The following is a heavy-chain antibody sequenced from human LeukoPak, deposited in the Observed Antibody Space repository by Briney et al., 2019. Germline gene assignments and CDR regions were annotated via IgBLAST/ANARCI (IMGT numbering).Heavy chain of an antibody. D-gene: IGHD1-14*01. CDR2: IIPIFGTA. V-gene: IGHV1-69*13. CDR1: GGTFSSYA. J-gene: IGHJ6*04. Sequence: SVRVSCKASGGTFSSYAISWVRQAPGQGLEWMGGIIPIFGTANYAQKFQGRVTITADESTSTAYMELSSLRSEDTAVYYCARDQGTGGGYYYYGMDVWGKGTTVTVSS. CDR3: ARDQGTGGGYYYYGMDV.